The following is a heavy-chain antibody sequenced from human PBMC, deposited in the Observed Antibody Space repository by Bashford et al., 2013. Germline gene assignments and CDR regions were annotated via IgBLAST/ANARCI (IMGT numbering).Heavy chain of an antibody. D-gene: IGHD3-22*01. Sequence: SETLSLTCTVSGGSISSGGYYWSWIRQHPGKGLEWIGYIYYSGSTYYNPSLKSRVTISVDTSKNQFSLKLSSVTAADTAVYYCARVVISSGYYYDSHWGQGTLVTVSS. CDR2: IYYSGST. CDR3: ARVVISSGYYYDSH. CDR1: GGSISSGGYY. J-gene: IGHJ4*02. V-gene: IGHV4-31*03.